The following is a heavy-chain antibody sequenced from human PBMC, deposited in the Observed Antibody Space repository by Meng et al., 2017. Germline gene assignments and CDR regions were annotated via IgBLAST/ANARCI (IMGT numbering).Heavy chain of an antibody. CDR2: IDYGGST. Sequence: VQLQEAGAGLVSASETLSLTCTVSGDSVTVGSHYWSWIRQPPGKGLEWIGYIDYGGSTSYNPSLRSRVTISVDTSNNQFSLKLSSVTAADTAVFYCARTRGDYYFDYWGQGTLVTVSS. CDR1: GDSVTVGSHY. D-gene: IGHD3-16*01. V-gene: IGHV4-61*01. J-gene: IGHJ4*02. CDR3: ARTRGDYYFDY.